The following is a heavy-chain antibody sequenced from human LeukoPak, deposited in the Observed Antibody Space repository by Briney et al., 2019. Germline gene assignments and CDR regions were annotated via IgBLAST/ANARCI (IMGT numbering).Heavy chain of an antibody. V-gene: IGHV3-7*01. CDR3: ARGPGEWWLPHFDY. Sequence: PGGSLRLSCAASRFTFSSYSMNWVRQAPGKGLEWVANIKQDGSEKYYVDSVKGRFTISRDNAKNSLYLQMNSLRAEDTAVYYCARGPGEWWLPHFDYWGQGTLVTVSS. D-gene: IGHD2-15*01. CDR2: IKQDGSEK. CDR1: RFTFSSYS. J-gene: IGHJ4*02.